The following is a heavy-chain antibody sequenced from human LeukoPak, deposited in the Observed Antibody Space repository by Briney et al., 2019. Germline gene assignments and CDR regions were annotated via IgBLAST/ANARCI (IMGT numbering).Heavy chain of an antibody. CDR3: AKGPELQY. CDR1: GFTFSSYG. J-gene: IGHJ4*02. CDR2: ISYDGSNK. Sequence: GGSLRLSCAASGFTFSSYGMHWVRQAPGKGLEWVAVISYDGSNKYYADSVKGRFTISRDNSKNTLYLQMSSLRAEDTAVYYCAKGPELQYWGQGTLVTVSS. D-gene: IGHD1-26*01. V-gene: IGHV3-30*18.